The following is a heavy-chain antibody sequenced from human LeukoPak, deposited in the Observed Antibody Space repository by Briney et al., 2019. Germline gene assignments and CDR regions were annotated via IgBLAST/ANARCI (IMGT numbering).Heavy chain of an antibody. D-gene: IGHD6-6*01. CDR3: AKPIAARYYFDY. J-gene: IGHJ4*02. CDR2: IRYDGSNK. V-gene: IGHV3-30*02. Sequence: GGSLRLSCAASGFTFSSYGMHWVRQAPGKGLEWVAFIRYDGSNKYYADSVKGRFTISRDNSKNTLYLQMNSLRAEDTAVYYCAKPIAARYYFDYWGQGTLVTVSS. CDR1: GFTFSSYG.